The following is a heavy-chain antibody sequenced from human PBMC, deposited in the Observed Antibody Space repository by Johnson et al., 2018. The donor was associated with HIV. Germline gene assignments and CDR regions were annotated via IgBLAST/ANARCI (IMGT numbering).Heavy chain of an antibody. CDR1: GLIFSSYG. CDR2: IWYDGSNK. Sequence: QVQLVESGGGVVQPGRSLRLSCAASGLIFSSYGMHWVRQAPGKGLEWVAVIWYDGSNKFYADSVQGRFTIARDNSKNTLYLQMNSLRREDTAVYYCARGIIVSPDAFDFWGLGTRVTVSS. CDR3: ARGIIVSPDAFDF. J-gene: IGHJ3*01. D-gene: IGHD5/OR15-5a*01. V-gene: IGHV3-33*08.